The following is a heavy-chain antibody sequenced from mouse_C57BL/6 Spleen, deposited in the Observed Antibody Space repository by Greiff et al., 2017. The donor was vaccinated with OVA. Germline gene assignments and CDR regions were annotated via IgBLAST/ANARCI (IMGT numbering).Heavy chain of an antibody. D-gene: IGHD1-1*01. Sequence: VQLQQPGAELVKPGASVKVSCKASGYTFTSYWMHWVKQRPGQGLEWIGRIHPSDSVTNYNQKFKGKTTLTVDKSSSTAYMQLSSLTSEDSAVYYCAMGITTGVATKENYWGQGTTLTVSS. J-gene: IGHJ2*01. CDR2: IHPSDSVT. V-gene: IGHV1-74*01. CDR3: AMGITTGVATKENY. CDR1: GYTFTSYW.